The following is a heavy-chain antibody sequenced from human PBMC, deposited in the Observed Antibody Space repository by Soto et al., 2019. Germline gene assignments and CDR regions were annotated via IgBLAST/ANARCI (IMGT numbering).Heavy chain of an antibody. Sequence: EVQLLESGGGLVQPGGSRRLSCAASGFTFRDYGMSWVRQAPGKGLEWVSGISGGATYYADSVKGRFVISSDDSKNTLYLEMDSLRVEDTAVYYCTKDSGWTSADWGQGPLVTVSS. V-gene: IGHV3-23*01. CDR1: GFTFRDYG. D-gene: IGHD3-10*01. CDR3: TKDSGWTSAD. J-gene: IGHJ4*02. CDR2: ISGGAT.